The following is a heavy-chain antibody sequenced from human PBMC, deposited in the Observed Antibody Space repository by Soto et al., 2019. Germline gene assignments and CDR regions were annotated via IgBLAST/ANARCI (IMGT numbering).Heavy chain of an antibody. CDR2: IHHSGSI. J-gene: IGHJ4*02. Sequence: SETLSLTCTVSGSSISSDYYHWTWIRQSPERGLEWIGYIHHSGSILYNPSLKSRVTISVDTSKNQFSLHLSSVTAADTAVYFCAREDDGGDTLDVWGQGTLVTVSS. CDR3: AREDDGGDTLDV. D-gene: IGHD2-21*02. CDR1: GSSISSDYYH. V-gene: IGHV4-30-4*08.